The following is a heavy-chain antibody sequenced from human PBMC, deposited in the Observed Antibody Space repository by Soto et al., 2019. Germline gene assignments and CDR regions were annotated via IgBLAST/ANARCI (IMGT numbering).Heavy chain of an antibody. CDR3: TAYTGYYDFWSGYEPLDY. CDR2: IKSKTDGGTT. Sequence: GGSLRLSCAASGFTFSNAWMNWVRQAPGKGLEWVGRIKSKTDGGTTDYAAPVKGRFTISRDDSKNTLYLQMNSLKTEDTAVYYCTAYTGYYDFWSGYEPLDYWGQGTLVTVSS. D-gene: IGHD3-3*01. CDR1: GFTFSNAW. J-gene: IGHJ4*02. V-gene: IGHV3-15*07.